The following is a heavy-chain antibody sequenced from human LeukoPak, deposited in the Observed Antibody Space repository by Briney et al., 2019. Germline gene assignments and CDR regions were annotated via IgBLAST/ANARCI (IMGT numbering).Heavy chain of an antibody. CDR3: GGNNFYHFQY. J-gene: IGHJ4*02. CDR1: GDSVSNSPYY. D-gene: IGHD5-24*01. V-gene: IGHV4-39*01. CDR2: ITYGGTT. Sequence: SETLSLTCTVSGDSVSNSPYYWGWVRQPPGKGLEWIGAITYGGTTYSSPSLKSRVTMDLDKSRNRFSLKLTSVTAADTAVYYCGGNNFYHFQYWGQGALVTVSS.